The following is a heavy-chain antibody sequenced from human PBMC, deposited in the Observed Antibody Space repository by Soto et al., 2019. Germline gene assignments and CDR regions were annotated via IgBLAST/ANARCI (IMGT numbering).Heavy chain of an antibody. D-gene: IGHD4-17*01. CDR3: ARAAVSYGDYTFDY. V-gene: IGHV6-1*01. CDR1: GDSVSSNSAA. CDR2: TYYRSKWYN. J-gene: IGHJ4*02. Sequence: SQTLSLTCVISGDSVSSNSAAWNWIRQSPSRGLEWLGRTYYRSKWYNDYAVSVKSRITINPDTSKNQFSLQLNSVTPEDTVVYFCARAAVSYGDYTFDYWGQGTLVTVSS.